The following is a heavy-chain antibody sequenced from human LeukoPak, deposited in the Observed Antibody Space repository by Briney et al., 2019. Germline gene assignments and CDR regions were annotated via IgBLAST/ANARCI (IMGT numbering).Heavy chain of an antibody. J-gene: IGHJ6*02. CDR3: ASPSYSSSWRGYYGMDV. Sequence: GGSLRLSCAASGFTFSSFSMNWVRQAPGKGLEWVANIKQDGSEKYYVDSVKGRFTISRDNAKNTLYLQMNSLRAEDTAVYYCASPSYSSSWRGYYGMDVWGQGTTVTVSS. CDR2: IKQDGSEK. D-gene: IGHD6-13*01. CDR1: GFTFSSFS. V-gene: IGHV3-7*01.